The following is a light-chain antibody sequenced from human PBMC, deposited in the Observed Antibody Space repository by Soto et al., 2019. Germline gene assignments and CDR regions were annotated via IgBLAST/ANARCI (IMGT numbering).Light chain of an antibody. CDR2: SSN. J-gene: IGKJ1*01. CDR3: LQRKSYPWT. V-gene: IGKV1-17*03. CDR1: QGVGNN. Sequence: EIEMTQSPSTLSVSPGERATISCRASQGVGNNLAWFQQRPGQVPRRLMHSSNTLETGVPARFSGSGSGTEFTLTISSLEPEDFAAYYCLQRKSYPWTFGQGTKVDIK.